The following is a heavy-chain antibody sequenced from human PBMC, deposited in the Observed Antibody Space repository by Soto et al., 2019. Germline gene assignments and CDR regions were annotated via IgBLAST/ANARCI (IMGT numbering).Heavy chain of an antibody. D-gene: IGHD2-15*01. Sequence: ESLEISCKGSGYSFTSYWISWVRQMPGKGLDWMGRIDPSDSYTNYSPSFQGHVTISADKSISTAYLQWSSLKASDTAMYYCARRHIVVVVAAITNDAFDIWGQGTMVTVSS. CDR2: IDPSDSYT. CDR3: ARRHIVVVVAAITNDAFDI. V-gene: IGHV5-10-1*01. J-gene: IGHJ3*02. CDR1: GYSFTSYW.